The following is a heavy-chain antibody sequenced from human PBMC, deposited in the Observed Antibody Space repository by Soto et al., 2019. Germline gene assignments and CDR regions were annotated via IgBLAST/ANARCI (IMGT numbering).Heavy chain of an antibody. CDR1: GGSISSSSYY. J-gene: IGHJ5*02. CDR2: IYYSGST. Sequence: SETLSLTCTVSGGSISSSSYYWGWIRQPPGKGLEWIGSIYYSGSTYYNPSLKSRVTISVDTSKNHFSLKLSSVTAADTAVYYCARHGAKGLVRGGWWFDPWGQGTLVTVSS. V-gene: IGHV4-39*01. CDR3: ARHGAKGLVRGGWWFDP. D-gene: IGHD3-10*01.